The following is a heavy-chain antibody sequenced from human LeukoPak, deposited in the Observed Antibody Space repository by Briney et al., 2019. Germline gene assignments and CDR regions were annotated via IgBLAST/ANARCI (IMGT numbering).Heavy chain of an antibody. CDR3: ARRSTEYSFDY. Sequence: GGSLRLSCAASGFTFSSYSMHWVRQAPGKGLEWVSYISSSSSTIYYADSVKGRFTISRDNAKNSLYLQMNSLRAEDTAVYYCARRSTEYSFDYWGQGTLVTVSS. J-gene: IGHJ4*02. CDR1: GFTFSSYS. D-gene: IGHD6-6*01. V-gene: IGHV3-48*01. CDR2: ISSSSSTI.